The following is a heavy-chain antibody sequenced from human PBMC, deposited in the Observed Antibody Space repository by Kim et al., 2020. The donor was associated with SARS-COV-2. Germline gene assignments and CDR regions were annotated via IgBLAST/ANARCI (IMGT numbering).Heavy chain of an antibody. J-gene: IGHJ6*03. Sequence: AEAVKGRFSINRDNAKNSLYLQMNSLRTEDTALYYCTKALSRDYYDMDVWGKGTTVTVSS. D-gene: IGHD2-2*01. V-gene: IGHV3-9*01. CDR3: TKALSRDYYDMDV.